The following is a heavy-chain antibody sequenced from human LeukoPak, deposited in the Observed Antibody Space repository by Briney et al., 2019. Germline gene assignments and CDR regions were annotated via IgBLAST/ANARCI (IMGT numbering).Heavy chain of an antibody. J-gene: IGHJ3*02. CDR3: ARGGKGRATAAFDI. CDR1: GFTFSYNT. CDR2: VSYDGSIK. Sequence: GGSLRLSCAASGFTFSYNTMHWVRRTPGKGLEWVVLVSYDGSIKRYADSVKGRFTISRDNPNNILYLKMDSLRVEDTAGYYCARGGKGRATAAFDIWGKGTMVTASS. V-gene: IGHV3-30-3*01. D-gene: IGHD1-26*01.